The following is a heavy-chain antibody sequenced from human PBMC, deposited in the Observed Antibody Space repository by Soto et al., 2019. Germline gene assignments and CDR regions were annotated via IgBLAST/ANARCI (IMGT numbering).Heavy chain of an antibody. Sequence: GGSLRLSCAASGFTLDDCVMHWVRQVPGKGLEWVSGISWNSGSIDYADSVKGRFTISRDNAKNSLYLQMDSLRTEDTALYYCAKTYPGIAALDHWGQGALVTVSS. CDR1: GFTLDDCV. CDR2: ISWNSGSI. CDR3: AKTYPGIAALDH. V-gene: IGHV3-9*01. D-gene: IGHD6-13*01. J-gene: IGHJ1*01.